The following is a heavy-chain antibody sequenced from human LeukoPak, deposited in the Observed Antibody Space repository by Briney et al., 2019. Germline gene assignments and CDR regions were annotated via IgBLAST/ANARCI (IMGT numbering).Heavy chain of an antibody. CDR1: GFTFSSYA. J-gene: IGHJ4*02. V-gene: IGHV3-30*01. CDR3: ARDVSNMYYFDY. Sequence: GGSLRLSCAASGFTFSSYAMHWVRQAPGKGLEWVAVISYDGSNKYYADSVEGRFTISRDNSKNTLYLQMNSLRAEDTAVYNCARDVSNMYYFDYWGQGTLVTVSS. CDR2: ISYDGSNK. D-gene: IGHD4-11*01.